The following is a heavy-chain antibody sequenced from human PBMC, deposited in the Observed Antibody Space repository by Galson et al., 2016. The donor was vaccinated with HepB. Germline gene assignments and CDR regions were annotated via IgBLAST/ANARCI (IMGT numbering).Heavy chain of an antibody. CDR1: GFTFSNSA. J-gene: IGHJ4*02. Sequence: SLRLSCAASGFTFSNSAMNWVRQAPGKGLAWVSDISVSGGGTYYADAVKGRFTVTRDNFKNTLYLHLNSLRAEETAVYYCARAVHGSGSYWDKWGQGTLVAVSS. CDR3: ARAVHGSGSYWDK. V-gene: IGHV3-23*01. CDR2: ISVSGGGT. D-gene: IGHD3-10*01.